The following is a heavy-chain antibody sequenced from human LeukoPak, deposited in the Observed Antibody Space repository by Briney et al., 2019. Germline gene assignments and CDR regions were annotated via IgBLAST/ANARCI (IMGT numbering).Heavy chain of an antibody. J-gene: IGHJ4*02. CDR3: VRDFDWGPDY. V-gene: IGHV1-2*02. CDR2: INGNSGAT. D-gene: IGHD3-9*01. CDR1: GFTFADHY. Sequence: ASVKVSCKASGFTFADHYMHWVRQLPGQGLEWMGWINGNSGATFYAQKFQDRITVTRDTSISTMYLELNRLTTDDTAVYYCVRDFDWGPDYWGQGTMVAVSS.